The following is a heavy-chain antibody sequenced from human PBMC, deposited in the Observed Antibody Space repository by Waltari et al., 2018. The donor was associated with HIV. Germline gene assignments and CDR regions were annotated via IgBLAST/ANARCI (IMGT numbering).Heavy chain of an antibody. CDR1: GHSFNTGYY. J-gene: IGHJ4*02. D-gene: IGHD4-17*01. CDR3: ARGPDGDSGGYFDY. V-gene: IGHV4-38-2*02. Sequence: QVQLQESGPGLVKPSETLSLTCSVSGHSFNTGYYWAWFRRAAGKGLEWIGSIHESGSAKYSPSNSRLTISLDRSKMQVSLRFHSGAAADSATYYCARGPDGDSGGYFDYWGRGTLVTVSS. CDR2: IHESGSA.